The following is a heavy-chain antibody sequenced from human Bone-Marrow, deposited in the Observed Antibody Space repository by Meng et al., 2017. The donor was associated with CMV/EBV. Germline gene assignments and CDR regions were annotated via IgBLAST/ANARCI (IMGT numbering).Heavy chain of an antibody. CDR2: INPNNDNT. Sequence: QGPTVQSRTGVTRPGASGKLSSKASGYTITSYGSSWLEQAPGEGLELMGWINPNNDNTNWAQKLQGRGTMTTDTSTSTAYMYLRSLGSDDTAVYYCARNNWSYDFLSGYSIDYWGQGTLVTVSS. CDR1: GYTITSYG. J-gene: IGHJ4*02. V-gene: IGHV1-18*01. CDR3: ARNNWSYDFLSGYSIDY. D-gene: IGHD3-3*01.